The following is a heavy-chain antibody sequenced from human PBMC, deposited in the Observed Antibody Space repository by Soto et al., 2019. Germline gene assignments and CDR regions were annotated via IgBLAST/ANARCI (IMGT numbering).Heavy chain of an antibody. CDR2: ISAYNGNT. J-gene: IGHJ3*02. CDR1: GYTFTSYG. Sequence: GASVKVSCKASGYTFTSYGISWVRQAPGQGLEWMGWISAYNGNTNYAQKLQGRVTMTTDTSTSTAYMELRSLRSDDTAVYYCARDQPTYYYDSSGKPFYAFDIWGQGTMVTVSS. V-gene: IGHV1-18*01. CDR3: ARDQPTYYYDSSGKPFYAFDI. D-gene: IGHD3-22*01.